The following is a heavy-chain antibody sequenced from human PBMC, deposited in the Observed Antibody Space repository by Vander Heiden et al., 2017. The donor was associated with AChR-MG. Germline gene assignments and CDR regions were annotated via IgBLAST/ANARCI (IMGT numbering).Heavy chain of an antibody. CDR1: GFIFSSFG. CDR2: LRYDGSNE. J-gene: IGHJ4*02. Sequence: QVQLVESGGGVVQPGGSLGLSWAASGFIFSSFGMNWVRQVPGKGLEWLAFLRYDGSNEIYADSVKGRFTISRDNSNGLLFLQMSSLRVEDAGIYYCAKEHDGGNLGLDYWGQGTLVTVSS. CDR3: AKEHDGGNLGLDY. D-gene: IGHD2-21*01. V-gene: IGHV3-30*02.